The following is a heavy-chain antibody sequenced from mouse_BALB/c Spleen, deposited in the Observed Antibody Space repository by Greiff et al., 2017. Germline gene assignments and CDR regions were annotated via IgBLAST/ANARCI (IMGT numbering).Heavy chain of an antibody. V-gene: IGHV5-9-3*01. CDR2: ISSGGSYT. J-gene: IGHJ2*01. Sequence: EVKVVESGGGLVKPGGSLKLSCAASGFTFSSYAMSWVRQTPEKRLEWVATISSGGSYTYYPDSVKGRFTISRDNAKNTLYLQMSSLRSEDTAMYYCARHYYGSSYYFDYWGQGTTRTVSS. D-gene: IGHD1-1*01. CDR3: ARHYYGSSYYFDY. CDR1: GFTFSSYA.